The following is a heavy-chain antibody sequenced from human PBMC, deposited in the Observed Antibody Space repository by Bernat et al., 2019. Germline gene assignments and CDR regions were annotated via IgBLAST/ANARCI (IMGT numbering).Heavy chain of an antibody. CDR3: ARAPSRGGDDIWGSYRCAFDI. D-gene: IGHD3-16*02. CDR2: MNPNSGNT. V-gene: IGHV1-8*01. J-gene: IGHJ3*02. CDR1: GYTFTSYD. Sequence: QVQLVQSGAEVKKPGASVKVSCKASGYTFTSYDINWVRQATGQGLEWMGWMNPNSGNTGYAQKFQGRVTMTRNTSISTAYMELSSLRSEDTAVYYCARAPSRGGDDIWGSYRCAFDIWGQGTMVTVSS.